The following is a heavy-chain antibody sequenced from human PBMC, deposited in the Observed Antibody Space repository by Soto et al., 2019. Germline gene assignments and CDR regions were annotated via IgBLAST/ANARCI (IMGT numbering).Heavy chain of an antibody. D-gene: IGHD3-3*01. V-gene: IGHV4-59*01. CDR3: ARDREIFGVNYYMDV. J-gene: IGHJ6*03. CDR1: GGSISSYY. CDR2: IYYSGST. Sequence: PSETLSLTCTVSGGSISSYYWSWIRQPPGKGLEWIGYIYYSGSTNYNPSLKSRVTISVDTSKNQFSLKLSSVTAADTAVYYCARDREIFGVNYYMDVWGKGTTVTVSS.